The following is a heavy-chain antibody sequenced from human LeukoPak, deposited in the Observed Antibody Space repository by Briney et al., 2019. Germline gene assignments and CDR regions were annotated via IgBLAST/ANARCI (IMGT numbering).Heavy chain of an antibody. CDR2: IIPILGIA. Sequence: SVKVSCKASGGTFSSYAISWVRQAPGQGLEWMGRIIPILGIANYAQKFQGRVTITADKSTSTAYMELSSLRSEDTAVYYCASATTVTAFDIWGQGTMVTVSS. V-gene: IGHV1-69*04. CDR1: GGTFSSYA. D-gene: IGHD4-4*01. CDR3: ASATTVTAFDI. J-gene: IGHJ3*02.